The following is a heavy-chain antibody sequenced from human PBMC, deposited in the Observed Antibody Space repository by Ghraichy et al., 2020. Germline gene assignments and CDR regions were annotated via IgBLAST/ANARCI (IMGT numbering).Heavy chain of an antibody. Sequence: SETLSLTCTVSGGSISSSTYYWAWIRQPPGKGLEWIGSIYYGGNTFYNPPLKSRVTISVDSSKNQFSLRLSSVTAADTAVFYSARHQTNYYGSGSPFDDWGRGTLVTVSS. CDR3: ARHQTNYYGSGSPFDD. J-gene: IGHJ4*02. CDR1: GGSISSSTYY. D-gene: IGHD3-10*01. CDR2: IYYGGNT. V-gene: IGHV4-39*01.